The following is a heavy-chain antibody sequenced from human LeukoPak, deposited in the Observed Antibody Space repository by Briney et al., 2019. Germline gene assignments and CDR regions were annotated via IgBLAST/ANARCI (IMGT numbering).Heavy chain of an antibody. V-gene: IGHV3-53*01. CDR1: GFTVSSYY. J-gene: IGHJ4*02. Sequence: PGGSLRLSCVASGFTVSSYYVSWVRQAPGKGLEWVSVIYSGGTTYYADSVEGRFTVSRDNSKNTLYLEMKSLRADDTAVYYCARDLHPRLTGYFDYWGQGTLVTVSS. CDR2: IYSGGTT. CDR3: ARDLHPRLTGYFDY. D-gene: IGHD3-16*01.